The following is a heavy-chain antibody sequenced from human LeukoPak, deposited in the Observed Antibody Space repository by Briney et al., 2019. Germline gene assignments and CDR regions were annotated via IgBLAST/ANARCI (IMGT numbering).Heavy chain of an antibody. J-gene: IGHJ4*02. Sequence: TSETLSLTCTVSGGSIGSYYWSWIRQPPGKGLEWIGYIYYSGSTNYNPSLKSRVTISVDTSNNQFSLRLTSVTAADTAVYYCATAGRSWEWLFSQTTLKYWGQGTLVTVSS. CDR3: ATAGRSWEWLFSQTTLKY. CDR1: GGSIGSYY. V-gene: IGHV4-59*01. CDR2: IYYSGST. D-gene: IGHD3-3*01.